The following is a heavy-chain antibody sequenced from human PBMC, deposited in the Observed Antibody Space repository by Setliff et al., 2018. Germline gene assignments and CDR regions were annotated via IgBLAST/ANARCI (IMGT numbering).Heavy chain of an antibody. D-gene: IGHD1-26*01. J-gene: IGHJ3*02. V-gene: IGHV4-31*03. CDR2: IYYSGST. Sequence: SETLSLTCTVSGGSISSGGYYWSWIRQHPGKGLEWIGYIYYSGSTYYNPSLKSRVTISVDTSKNQFALKLSSVTAEDTAVYYCAREVVGAPSAFDIWGQGTMVTVSS. CDR3: AREVVGAPSAFDI. CDR1: GGSISSGGYY.